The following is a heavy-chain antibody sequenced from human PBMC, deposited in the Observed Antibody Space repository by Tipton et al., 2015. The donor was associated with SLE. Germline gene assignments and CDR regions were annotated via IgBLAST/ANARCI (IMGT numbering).Heavy chain of an antibody. CDR1: GFTFSTYA. D-gene: IGHD3-22*01. V-gene: IGHV3-23*01. J-gene: IGHJ4*02. CDR3: ARGSVENYYDSSGYDY. Sequence: SLRLSCAAAGFTFSTYAMNWVRQAPGRGLEWVSGITGRDHRTYYADSVKGRCTISRDNSKTTLYLQMNSLRAEDTAVYYCARGSVENYYDSSGYDYWGQGTLVTVSS. CDR2: ITGRDHRT.